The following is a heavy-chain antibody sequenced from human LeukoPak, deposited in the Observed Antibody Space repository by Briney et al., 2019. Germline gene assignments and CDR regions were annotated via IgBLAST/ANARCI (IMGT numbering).Heavy chain of an antibody. CDR1: GFTFSSYA. CDR3: AKSGGYYPYYFDY. CDR2: ISGSGGST. Sequence: GGSLRLSCAASGFTFSSYAMSWVRQAPGKGLEWVSAISGSGGSTYYADSVKGRFTISRDSSKNALYLQMNSLRAEDTAVYYCAKSGGYYPYYFDYWGQGTLVTVSS. D-gene: IGHD1-26*01. J-gene: IGHJ4*02. V-gene: IGHV3-23*01.